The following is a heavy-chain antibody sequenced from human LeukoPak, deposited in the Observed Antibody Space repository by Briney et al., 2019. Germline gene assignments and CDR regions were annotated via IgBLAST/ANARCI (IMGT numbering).Heavy chain of an antibody. CDR2: IYYSGST. D-gene: IGHD5-24*01. J-gene: IGHJ4*02. V-gene: IGHV4-59*01. CDR1: GGSISSYY. CDR3: ARGKTQRDGYKLRGTLLDY. Sequence: SETLSLTCTVSGGSISSYYLSWIRQPPGKGLEWIGYIYYSGSTNYNPSLKSRVTISVDTSKNQFSLKLSSVTAANTAVYYCARGKTQRDGYKLRGTLLDYWGQGTLVTVSS.